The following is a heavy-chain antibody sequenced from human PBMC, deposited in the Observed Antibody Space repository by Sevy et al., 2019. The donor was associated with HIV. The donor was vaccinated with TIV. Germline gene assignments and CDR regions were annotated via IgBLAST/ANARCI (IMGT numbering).Heavy chain of an antibody. D-gene: IGHD6-19*01. Sequence: GGSLRLSCVASGINFKTYKINWVRQTPGKGLEWVSSISFSGNYIYYADFAKGRFTISRDNARNSLYLQMISLTAEDTAVYYCATSSGWALHYWGQGTLVTVSS. V-gene: IGHV3-21*01. J-gene: IGHJ4*02. CDR3: ATSSGWALHY. CDR1: GINFKTYK. CDR2: ISFSGNYI.